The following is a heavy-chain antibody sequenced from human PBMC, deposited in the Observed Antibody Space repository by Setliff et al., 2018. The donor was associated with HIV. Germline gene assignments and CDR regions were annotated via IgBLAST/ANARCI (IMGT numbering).Heavy chain of an antibody. D-gene: IGHD5-12*01. CDR2: IFTSGST. CDR1: GGSISSGSYY. J-gene: IGHJ4*02. V-gene: IGHV4-61*09. Sequence: SETLSLTCTVSGGSISSGSYYWSWIRQPAGKGLEWIGHIFTSGSTNYNPSLKSRVTISIDTSKSQFSLKLTSVTTADTAMYYCAGRGGYNDWYFDYWGQGAWSPSPQ. CDR3: AGRGGYNDWYFDY.